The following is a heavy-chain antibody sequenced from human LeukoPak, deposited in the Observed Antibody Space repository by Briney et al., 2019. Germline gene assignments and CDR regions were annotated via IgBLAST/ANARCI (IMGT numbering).Heavy chain of an antibody. J-gene: IGHJ4*02. D-gene: IGHD3-10*01. CDR3: AKDYYGSGSYYNGGHYFYY. V-gene: IGHV3-33*06. Sequence: GGSLRLSCAASGFTFGSYGMNWVRQAPGKGLEWVAVIWYDGSNKYYADSVKGRFTISRDNSKNTLYLQMNSLRAEDTAVYYCAKDYYGSGSYYNGGHYFYYWGQGTLVTVSS. CDR1: GFTFGSYG. CDR2: IWYDGSNK.